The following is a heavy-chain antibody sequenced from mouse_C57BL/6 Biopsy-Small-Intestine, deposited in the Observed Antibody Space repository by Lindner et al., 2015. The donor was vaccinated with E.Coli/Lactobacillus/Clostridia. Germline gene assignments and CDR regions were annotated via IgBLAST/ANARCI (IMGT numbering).Heavy chain of an antibody. D-gene: IGHD2-3*01. CDR1: GYSFTGYY. CDR2: INPSTGGT. CDR3: ARWLLPSYYYAMDY. Sequence: VQLQESGPELVKPGASVKISCKASGYSFTGYYMNWVKQSPEKSLEWIGEINPSTGGTTYNQKFEAKATLTVDKSSSTAYMQLKSLTSEDSAVYYCARWLLPSYYYAMDYWGQGTSVTVSS. V-gene: IGHV1-42*01. J-gene: IGHJ4*01.